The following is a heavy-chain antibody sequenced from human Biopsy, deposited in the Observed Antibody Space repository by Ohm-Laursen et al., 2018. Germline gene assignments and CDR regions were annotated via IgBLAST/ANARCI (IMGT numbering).Heavy chain of an antibody. D-gene: IGHD3-22*01. CDR3: ARVVLGPTNDAFDL. CDR1: GGDINNYY. Sequence: GTLSLTCNVSGGDINNYYWSWIRQPAGQGLEWIGRIYPGGSTNYNPSLKSRVTMSVDTSNKQLPLRQRSVAAADTAMYYCARVVLGPTNDAFDLWGQGTMVVVSS. V-gene: IGHV4-4*07. CDR2: IYPGGST. J-gene: IGHJ3*01.